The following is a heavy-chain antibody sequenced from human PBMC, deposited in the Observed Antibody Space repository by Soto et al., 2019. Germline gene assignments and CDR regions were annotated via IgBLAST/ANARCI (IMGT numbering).Heavy chain of an antibody. CDR1: GGSISSGGYY. D-gene: IGHD5-18*01. CDR3: AREWYTAMVTDY. V-gene: IGHV4-31*03. J-gene: IGHJ4*02. CDR2: IYYSGST. Sequence: QVQLQESGPGLVKPSQTLSLTCTVSGGSISSGGYYWSWIRQHPGKGLEWIGYIYYSGSTYYNPSLKSRVTISADPSKNQFSLKLSAVTAADTAVYYCAREWYTAMVTDYWGQGTLVTVSS.